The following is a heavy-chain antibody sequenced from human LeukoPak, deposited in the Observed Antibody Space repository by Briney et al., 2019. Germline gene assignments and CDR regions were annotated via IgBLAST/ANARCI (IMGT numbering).Heavy chain of an antibody. J-gene: IGHJ3*02. CDR1: GFTFSSYA. Sequence: GGSLRLSCAASGFTFSSYAMHWVRQAPGKGLEWVAVISYDGSNKYYADSVRGRFTISRDNSKNTLYLQMNSLRAEDTAVYYCARVRSRDGDAFDIWGQGTMVTVSS. CDR3: ARVRSRDGDAFDI. V-gene: IGHV3-30-3*01. CDR2: ISYDGSNK. D-gene: IGHD5-24*01.